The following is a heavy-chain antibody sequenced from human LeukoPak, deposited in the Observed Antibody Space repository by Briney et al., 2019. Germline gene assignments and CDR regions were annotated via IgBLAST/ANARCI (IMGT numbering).Heavy chain of an antibody. V-gene: IGHV1-24*01. CDR3: ATDSSGSSWTRNFDY. CDR1: GYTLTELS. CDR2: FDPEDGET. Sequence: ASVKVSCKVSGYTLTELSMHWVRQAPGKGLEWMGGFDPEDGETIYAQKFQGRVTMTEDTSTDTAYMELSSLRSEDTAVYYCATDSSGSSWTRNFDYWGQGTLVTVSS. J-gene: IGHJ4*02. D-gene: IGHD6-13*01.